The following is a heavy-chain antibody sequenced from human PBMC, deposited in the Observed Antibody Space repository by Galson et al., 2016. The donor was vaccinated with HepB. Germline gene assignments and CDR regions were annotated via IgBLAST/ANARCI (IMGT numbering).Heavy chain of an antibody. Sequence: SLRLSCAVSGFTVSSNSMSWVRQAPGKGLEWVSVIYDGGSTYYADSVKGRFTISRDNYANTVYLQMYSLRADDTAVYYCAKEGHFDWLRTPLGYWGQGTLVTVSS. J-gene: IGHJ4*02. CDR1: GFTVSSNS. V-gene: IGHV3-53*01. D-gene: IGHD3-9*01. CDR3: AKEGHFDWLRTPLGY. CDR2: IYDGGST.